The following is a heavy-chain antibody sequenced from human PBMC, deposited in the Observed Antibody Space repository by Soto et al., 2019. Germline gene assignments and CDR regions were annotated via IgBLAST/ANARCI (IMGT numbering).Heavy chain of an antibody. CDR3: AIGDSSGYYPPDY. J-gene: IGHJ4*02. CDR1: GFTFSSYV. D-gene: IGHD3-22*01. V-gene: IGHV3-30*03. Sequence: PGGSLRLSCAASGFTFSSYVMHWVRQAPGKGLEWVAVISYDGSNKYYADSVKGRFTISRDNSKNTLYLQMNSLRAEDTAVYYCAIGDSSGYYPPDYWGQGTLVTVSS. CDR2: ISYDGSNK.